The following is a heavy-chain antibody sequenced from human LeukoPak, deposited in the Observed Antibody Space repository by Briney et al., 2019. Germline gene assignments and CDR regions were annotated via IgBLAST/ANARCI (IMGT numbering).Heavy chain of an antibody. J-gene: IGHJ5*02. CDR2: IRYDGSNK. D-gene: IGHD3-3*01. V-gene: IGHV3-30*02. Sequence: GGSLRLSCAASGFTFSSYGMHWVRQAPGKGLEWVAFIRYDGSNKYYADSVKGRFTISRDNSKNTLYLQMNSLRAKDTAVYYCAKDRTIFGVVNWFDPWGQGTLVTVSS. CDR3: AKDRTIFGVVNWFDP. CDR1: GFTFSSYG.